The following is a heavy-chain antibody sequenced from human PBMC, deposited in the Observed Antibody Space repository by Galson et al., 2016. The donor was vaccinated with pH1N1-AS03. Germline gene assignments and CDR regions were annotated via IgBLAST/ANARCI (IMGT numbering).Heavy chain of an antibody. D-gene: IGHD2-21*02. V-gene: IGHV1-69*13. CDR3: ARAGIVETVMIRCGGDCYSTDY. CDR2: IIPILGTP. CDR1: GGPFSSHA. J-gene: IGHJ4*02. Sequence: SVKVSCKASGGPFSSHAINWVRQAPGQGLEWMGGIIPILGTPNYAQKFQGRVTINADESTNTAYMELTWLTTDDTAVYYCARAGIVETVMIRCGGDCYSTDYWGQGTLVTVSS.